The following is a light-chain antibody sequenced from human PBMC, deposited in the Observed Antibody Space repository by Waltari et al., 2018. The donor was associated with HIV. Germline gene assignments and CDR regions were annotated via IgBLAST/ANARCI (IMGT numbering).Light chain of an antibody. CDR2: GAL. J-gene: IGKJ4*02. V-gene: IGKV1-39*01. Sequence: DIQLTQSPSSLSASVGGRVTITFRPSHNLSLYLNWYHQREGEAPKLLIYGALNLHPGFLTRFLGSASCTEFTVSITNVQPVDFASYFCQQSYLAPYTFGGVTKL. CDR1: HNLSLY. CDR3: QQSYLAPYT.